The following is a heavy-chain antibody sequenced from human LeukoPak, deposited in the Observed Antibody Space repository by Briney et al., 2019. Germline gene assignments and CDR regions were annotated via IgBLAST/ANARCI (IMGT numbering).Heavy chain of an antibody. J-gene: IGHJ4*02. CDR3: AKWGGYGHGIDF. CDR1: GFTFTSSD. D-gene: IGHD3-16*01. Sequence: GGSLRLSCAASGFTFTSSDMTWVRQSPGEGLEWVSLMYSGGDTYYAASAKGRFTISRDNSKNTLYLQMNSLRDEDTAVYYCAKWGGYGHGIDFWGQGPLVTVSS. CDR2: MYSGGDT. V-gene: IGHV3-66*01.